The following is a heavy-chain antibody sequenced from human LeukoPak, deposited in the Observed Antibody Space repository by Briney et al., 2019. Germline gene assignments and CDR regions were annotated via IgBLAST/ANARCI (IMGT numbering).Heavy chain of an antibody. CDR2: INSDGINT. J-gene: IGHJ6*03. CDR3: AKAADQYYYYYFYYMDV. D-gene: IGHD2-2*01. V-gene: IGHV3-74*01. CDR1: GFTFSNYW. Sequence: GGSLRLSCAASGFTFSNYWMHWVRQAPGKGLVWVSRINSDGINTSYADSVKGRFTISRDNSKNTLYLQMNSLRVEDAAVYYCAKAADQYYYYYFYYMDVWGKGTTVTVSS.